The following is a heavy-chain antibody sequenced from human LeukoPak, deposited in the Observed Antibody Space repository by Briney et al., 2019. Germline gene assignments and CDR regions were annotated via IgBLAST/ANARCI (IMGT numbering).Heavy chain of an antibody. CDR3: AKRPVEAVGSEYYDD. CDR2: ISDSGGDT. V-gene: IGHV3-23*01. Sequence: GGSLILSCAASGFTFRSHAMSWVRQAPGKGLDWVSVISDSGGDTYYADSVKGRFTVSRDNFKNTLYLQMNSLRAEDTAVYYCAKRPVEAVGSEYYDDWGQGTLVTVSS. CDR1: GFTFRSHA. J-gene: IGHJ4*02. D-gene: IGHD6-13*01.